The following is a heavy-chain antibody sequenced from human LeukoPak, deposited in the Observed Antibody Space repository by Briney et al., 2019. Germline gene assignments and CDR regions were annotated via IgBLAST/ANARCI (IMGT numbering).Heavy chain of an antibody. CDR1: GYTFTSYA. CDR3: ARTTYCGGDCYSWGIYY. CDR2: INAGNGNT. D-gene: IGHD2-21*02. Sequence: ASVKVSCKASGYTFTSYAMHWVRQAPGQRLEWMGWINAGNGNTKYSQKLQGRVTMTTDTSTSTAYMELRSLRSDDTAVYYCARTTYCGGDCYSWGIYYWGQGTLVTVSS. J-gene: IGHJ4*02. V-gene: IGHV1-3*01.